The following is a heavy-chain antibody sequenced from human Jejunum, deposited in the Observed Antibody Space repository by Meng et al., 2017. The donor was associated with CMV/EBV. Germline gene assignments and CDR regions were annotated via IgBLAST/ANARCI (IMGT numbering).Heavy chain of an antibody. D-gene: IGHD4-17*01. Sequence: SGFTFTSYSSTWVRQAPGKGLEWLSYISGSSTYIYHADSVKGRFTISRDNAKNSVYLQMNRLRAEDTAVYYCARAIDYGDPNWFDPWGQGTLVTVSS. J-gene: IGHJ5*02. CDR3: ARAIDYGDPNWFDP. V-gene: IGHV3-21*01. CDR2: ISGSSTYI. CDR1: GFTFTSYS.